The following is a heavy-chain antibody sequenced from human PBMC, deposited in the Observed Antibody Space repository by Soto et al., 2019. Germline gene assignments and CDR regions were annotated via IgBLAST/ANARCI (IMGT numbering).Heavy chain of an antibody. CDR2: ISSGRSYI. CDR3: ARVHPYYDSSVGAFDI. D-gene: IGHD3-22*01. J-gene: IGHJ3*02. Sequence: EVQLVESGGGLVKPGGSLRLSCAASGFTFSSYGMNWVRQAPGXXLXXXSXISSGRSYIYYADSVKGRFTISRDNAKNSLYLQMNSLRAEDTAVYYCARVHPYYDSSVGAFDIWGQGTMVTVSS. V-gene: IGHV3-21*01. CDR1: GFTFSSYG.